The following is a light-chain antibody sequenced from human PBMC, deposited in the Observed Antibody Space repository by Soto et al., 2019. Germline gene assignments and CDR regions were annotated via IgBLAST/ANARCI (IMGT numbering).Light chain of an antibody. V-gene: IGKV1-27*01. Sequence: DIQMTQSPSSLSASVGDRVTITCRASQGISNYLAWYQQQPGKPPKLLMYAASTLQSGVPSRFSGSGSGTHFTLTISSLQPEDVATDYCQRYNSVPPVTFGPGTKVNL. CDR3: QRYNSVPPVT. CDR2: AAS. CDR1: QGISNY. J-gene: IGKJ3*01.